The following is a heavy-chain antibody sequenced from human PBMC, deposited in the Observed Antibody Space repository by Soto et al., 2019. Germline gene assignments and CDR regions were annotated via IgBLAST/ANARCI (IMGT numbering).Heavy chain of an antibody. CDR3: ARGGGIQLLYWFDP. V-gene: IGHV4-34*01. CDR1: GGSFSGYY. Sequence: SETLSLTCAVYGGSFSGYYWSWIRQPPGKGLEWIGEINHSGSTNYNPSLKSRVTISVDTSKNQFSLKLSSVTAADTAVYYCARGGGIQLLYWFDPWGQGTLVTVSS. J-gene: IGHJ5*02. D-gene: IGHD2-2*01. CDR2: INHSGST.